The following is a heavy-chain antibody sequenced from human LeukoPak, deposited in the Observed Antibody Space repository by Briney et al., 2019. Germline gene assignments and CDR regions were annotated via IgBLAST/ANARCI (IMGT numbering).Heavy chain of an antibody. CDR2: IYYSGST. CDR1: GGSISNYY. V-gene: IGHV4-59*01. D-gene: IGHD4-23*01. J-gene: IGHJ6*02. Sequence: SETLSLTCTVSGGSISNYYWSWIRQSPGKGLEWIGYIYYSGSTNYNPSLKSRVTISVDTSKNQFSLKLSSVTAADTAVYYCARVGGANHYYYGMDVWGQGTTVTVSS. CDR3: ARVGGANHYYYGMDV.